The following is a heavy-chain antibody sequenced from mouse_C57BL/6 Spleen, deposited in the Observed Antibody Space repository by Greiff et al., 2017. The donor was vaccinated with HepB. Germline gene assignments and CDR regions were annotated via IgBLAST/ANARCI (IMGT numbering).Heavy chain of an antibody. CDR3: AREDSSGSWFAY. CDR1: GFTFSSYA. V-gene: IGHV5-4*01. Sequence: EVQLVESGGGLVKPGGSLKLSCAASGFTFSSYAMSWVRQTPEKRLEWVATISDGGSYTYYPDNVKGRFTISIDNAKNNLYLQMSHLKSEDTAMYYCAREDSSGSWFAYWGQGTLVTVSA. J-gene: IGHJ3*01. CDR2: ISDGGSYT. D-gene: IGHD3-2*02.